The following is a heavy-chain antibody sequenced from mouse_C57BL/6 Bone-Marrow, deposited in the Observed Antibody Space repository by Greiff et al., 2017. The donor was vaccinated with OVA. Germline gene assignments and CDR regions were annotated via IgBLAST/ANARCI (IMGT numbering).Heavy chain of an antibody. D-gene: IGHD2-4*01. J-gene: IGHJ1*03. CDR1: GYTFTSYW. Sequence: QVQLQQSGAELVKPGASVKMSCKASGYTFTSYWITWVKQRPGQGLEWIGDIYPGSGSINYNEKFKSKVTLTVDTSSSTAYMQLSSLTSEYSAVYYCARPYDYVLYFDVWGTGTTVTVSS. CDR3: ARPYDYVLYFDV. V-gene: IGHV1-55*01. CDR2: IYPGSGSI.